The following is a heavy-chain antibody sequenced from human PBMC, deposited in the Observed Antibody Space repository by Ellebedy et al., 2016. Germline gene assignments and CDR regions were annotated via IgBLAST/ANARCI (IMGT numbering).Heavy chain of an antibody. CDR2: IFSNDEK. D-gene: IGHD2-2*01. Sequence: SGPTLVKPTQTLTLTCTFSGFSLSTSGVGVGWIRQPPGKALEWLAHIFSNDEKSYSTSLKSRLTISKDTSKSQVVLTMTNMDPVDTATYYCARIIVVVPAASWISYYYYYGMDVWGQGTTVTVSS. J-gene: IGHJ6*02. CDR3: ARIIVVVPAASWISYYYYYGMDV. CDR1: GFSLSTSGVG. V-gene: IGHV2-26*01.